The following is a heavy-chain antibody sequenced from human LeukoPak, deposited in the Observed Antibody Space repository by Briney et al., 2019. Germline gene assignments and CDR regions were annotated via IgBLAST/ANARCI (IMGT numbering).Heavy chain of an antibody. Sequence: GSLRLSSAASGFTFSSYWMSWVRQAPGKGLGWVANIKQDGSEKYYVDSVKGRFTISRDNAKNSLYLQMNSLRAEDTAVYYCASLGYCSSTSCHYFDYWGQGTLVTVSS. CDR1: GFTFSSYW. J-gene: IGHJ4*02. D-gene: IGHD2-2*01. CDR2: IKQDGSEK. CDR3: ASLGYCSSTSCHYFDY. V-gene: IGHV3-7*01.